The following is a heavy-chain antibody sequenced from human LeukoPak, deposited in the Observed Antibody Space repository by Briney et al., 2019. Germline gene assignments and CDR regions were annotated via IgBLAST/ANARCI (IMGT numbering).Heavy chain of an antibody. J-gene: IGHJ4*02. Sequence: GESLKISCKGSGYSFTTYWIGWVRQMPGKGLVWMGIIYPGDSDTRYSPSFQGQVTISADKSISTAYLQWSSLKASDTAIYYCARRSCSGSICYDYWGQGALVTVSS. CDR2: IYPGDSDT. CDR1: GYSFTTYW. CDR3: ARRSCSGSICYDY. D-gene: IGHD2-15*01. V-gene: IGHV5-51*01.